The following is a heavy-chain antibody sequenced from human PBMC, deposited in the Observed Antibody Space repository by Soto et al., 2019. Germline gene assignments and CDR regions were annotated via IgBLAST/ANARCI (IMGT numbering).Heavy chain of an antibody. J-gene: IGHJ3*02. CDR1: GGSVSSGSYY. CDR3: ARKERDDAFDI. D-gene: IGHD1-1*01. CDR2: IYYSGST. Sequence: SETLSLTCTVSGGSVSSGSYYWSWIRQPPGKGLEWIGYIYYSGSTNYNPSLKSRVTISVDTSKKQFSLKLSSVTAADTAVYYCARKERDDAFDIWGQGTMVTVSS. V-gene: IGHV4-61*01.